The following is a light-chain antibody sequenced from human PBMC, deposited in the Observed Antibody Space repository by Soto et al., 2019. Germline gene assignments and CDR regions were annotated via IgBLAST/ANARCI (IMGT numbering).Light chain of an antibody. CDR1: GSDVGGYNY. V-gene: IGLV2-8*01. Sequence: QSVLTQPPSASGSPGQSVTISFTGTGSDVGGYNYVSWYQQHPGKAPKLMIYEVTKRPSGVPDRFSGSKSGNTASLTVSGLQAGDEADYYCSSYAGSNNFVFGTGTKVTVL. CDR3: SSYAGSNNFV. CDR2: EVT. J-gene: IGLJ1*01.